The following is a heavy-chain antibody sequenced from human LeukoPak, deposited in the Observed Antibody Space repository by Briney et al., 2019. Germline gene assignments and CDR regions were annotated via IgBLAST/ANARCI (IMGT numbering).Heavy chain of an antibody. CDR2: IKQDGSEK. CDR3: ARDSAGNDY. D-gene: IGHD6-13*01. J-gene: IGHJ4*02. Sequence: GGSLRLSCVASGFIYSRYSMNWVRQAPGKGLEWVANIKQDGSEKYYVDSVKGRFTTSRDNAKNSLYLQMNSLRAEDTAMYYCARDSAGNDYWGQGTLVTVSS. V-gene: IGHV3-7*01. CDR1: GFIYSRYS.